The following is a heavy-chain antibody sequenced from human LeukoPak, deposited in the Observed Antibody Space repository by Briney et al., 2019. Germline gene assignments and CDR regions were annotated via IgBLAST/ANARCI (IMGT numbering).Heavy chain of an antibody. J-gene: IGHJ4*02. Sequence: GGPLRLSCVASGFAFSSYWMSWVRQAPGKGLEWVANIKQDGGEKYYVDSVKGRFTISRDNAKNSLFLQMNSLRVEDTAVYYCARLGGSYYTYWGQGTLVTVSS. CDR3: ARLGGSYYTY. CDR1: GFAFSSYW. CDR2: IKQDGGEK. V-gene: IGHV3-7*01. D-gene: IGHD1-26*01.